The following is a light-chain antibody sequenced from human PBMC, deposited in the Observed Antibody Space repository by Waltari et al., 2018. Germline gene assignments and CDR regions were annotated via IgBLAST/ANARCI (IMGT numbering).Light chain of an antibody. CDR2: DVN. J-gene: IGLJ2*01. CDR3: CSYAAKYSLV. V-gene: IGLV2-11*02. CDR1: TREVGGYNY. Sequence: QSALTQPRPVSGSPGQSVTLPCTGTTREVGGYNYFSWYPLHPGKAPQFMIFDVNERPSGVPDRFSGSKSGNTASLTISGLQAEDEADYYCCSYAAKYSLVFGGGTKLTVL.